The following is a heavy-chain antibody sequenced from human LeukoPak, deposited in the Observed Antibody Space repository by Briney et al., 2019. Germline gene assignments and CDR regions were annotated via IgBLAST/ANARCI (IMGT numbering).Heavy chain of an antibody. CDR3: ARIPRIGYYGLDV. V-gene: IGHV2-70*11. J-gene: IGHJ6*02. D-gene: IGHD1-14*01. CDR2: IDWDDDK. Sequence: SGPALVKPTQTLTLTCTFSGFSLSTSGMCVSWIRQPPGKALEWLARIDWDDDKYYTTSLKTRLTISKDTSKNQVVLTVTDMDPVDTATYYCARIPRIGYYGLDVWGQGTTVTVSS. CDR1: GFSLSTSGMC.